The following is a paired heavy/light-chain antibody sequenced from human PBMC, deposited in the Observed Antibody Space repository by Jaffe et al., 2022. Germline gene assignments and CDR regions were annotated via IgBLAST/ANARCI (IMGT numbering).Light chain of an antibody. CDR3: QQYTSYSLLT. CDR2: EAS. V-gene: IGKV1-5*03. CDR1: QSIGGW. J-gene: IGKJ4*01. Sequence: DIQMTQSPSTASASIGDRVTITCRASQSIGGWLAWYQQIPGKAPKLLIYEASILDSGVPPRFSGSGSGTEFTLTISSLRPQDVGVYYCQQYTSYSLLTFGGGTKVEI.
Heavy chain of an antibody. CDR3: ARADSGGSGGYFNY. CDR1: GASVSSKSYY. D-gene: IGHD5-12*01. CDR2: VCYSEST. J-gene: IGHJ4*02. V-gene: IGHV4-39*01. Sequence: QLQLQESGPGLEEPSETLSLTCSVSGASVSSKSYYWGWIRQSPGKGLEWIGTVCYSESTNYNPSLKTRVTISVDTSKNQFSLKLSSVTAADTAIYYCARADSGGSGGYFNYWGQGTQVTVS.